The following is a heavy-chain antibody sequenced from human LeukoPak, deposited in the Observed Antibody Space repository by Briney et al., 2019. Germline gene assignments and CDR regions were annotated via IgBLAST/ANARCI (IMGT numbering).Heavy chain of an antibody. J-gene: IGHJ4*02. CDR1: GSAVSSDDHF. Sequence: SQTLSLTCAVSGSAVSSDDHFWSWIRQPPGRGLEWIGYIYHRGSTAYNPSLRSRVTVSLDKSRNQFSLNLYSVTAADTAVYYCTRAPYDILTGYFLFDSWGQGTLITVSS. CDR2: IYHRGST. D-gene: IGHD3-9*01. V-gene: IGHV4-30-2*01. CDR3: TRAPYDILTGYFLFDS.